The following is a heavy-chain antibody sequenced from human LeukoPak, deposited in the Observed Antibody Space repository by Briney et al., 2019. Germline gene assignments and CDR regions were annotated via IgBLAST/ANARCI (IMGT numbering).Heavy chain of an antibody. Sequence: GGSLRLSCAASGFTFSSYAMSWVRHAPEKGREWVSVISGSDGSTSYVDSVKGRFTISRENSHNTLYLQMNSRRAEDTAVYYSAKGSARFDPCRQGTLVGVP. CDR1: GFTFSSYA. CDR3: AKGSARFDP. CDR2: ISGSDGST. J-gene: IGHJ5*02. V-gene: IGHV3-23*01.